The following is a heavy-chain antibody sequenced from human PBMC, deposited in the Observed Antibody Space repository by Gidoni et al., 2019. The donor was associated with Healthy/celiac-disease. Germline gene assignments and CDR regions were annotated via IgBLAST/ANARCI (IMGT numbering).Heavy chain of an antibody. CDR3: ARDSPWGRYDYIWGSYPHLIDY. D-gene: IGHD3-16*02. V-gene: IGHV1-18*01. Sequence: GESPGQGLEWMGWISAYNGNTNYAQKLQGRVTMTTDTSTSTAYMELRSLRSDDTAVYYCARDSPWGRYDYIWGSYPHLIDYWGQGTLVTVSS. CDR2: ISAYNGNT. J-gene: IGHJ4*02.